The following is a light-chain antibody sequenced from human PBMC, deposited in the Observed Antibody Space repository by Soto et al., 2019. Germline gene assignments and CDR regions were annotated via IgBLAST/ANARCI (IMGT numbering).Light chain of an antibody. CDR1: QSISSY. V-gene: IGKV1-9*01. CDR3: QQRNSYPIT. CDR2: AAS. J-gene: IGKJ5*01. Sequence: DIQMTQSPPSLSASVGDRVTITCRASQSISSYLNWYRQKPGKAPKLIIYAASSLQSGVPSRFSGSGSGTEFTLTISSLQPEDVATYYCQQRNSYPITLGQGTRLEIK.